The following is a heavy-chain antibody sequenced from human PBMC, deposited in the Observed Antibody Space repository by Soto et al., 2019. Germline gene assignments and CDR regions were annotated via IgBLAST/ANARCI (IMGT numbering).Heavy chain of an antibody. D-gene: IGHD3-22*01. J-gene: IGHJ5*02. CDR1: GGTFSSYA. V-gene: IGHV1-69*01. CDR2: IIPIFGTA. Sequence: QVQLVQSGAEVKKPGSSVKVSCKASGGTFSSYAISWVRQAPGQGLEWMGGIIPIFGTANYAQKFQGRVTITADESTSTAYMELSSLISEDTAVYYCARSVTMIVVVPYGWFDPWGQGTLVTVSS. CDR3: ARSVTMIVVVPYGWFDP.